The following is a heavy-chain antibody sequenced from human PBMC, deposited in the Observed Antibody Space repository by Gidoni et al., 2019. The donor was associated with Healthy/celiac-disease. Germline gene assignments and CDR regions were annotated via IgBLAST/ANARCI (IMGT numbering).Heavy chain of an antibody. CDR3: ARDMMRGGYYPNDY. J-gene: IGHJ4*02. Sequence: QVQLVESGGGVVQPGRSLRLSSAASGFTFSSYAMPWVRQDPGKGLGWVAVISYDGSNKYYADSVKGRFTIARDNSKNTLYLQMNSLRAEDTAVYYCARDMMRGGYYPNDYWGQGTLVTVSS. V-gene: IGHV3-30*04. CDR2: ISYDGSNK. CDR1: GFTFSSYA. D-gene: IGHD5-12*01.